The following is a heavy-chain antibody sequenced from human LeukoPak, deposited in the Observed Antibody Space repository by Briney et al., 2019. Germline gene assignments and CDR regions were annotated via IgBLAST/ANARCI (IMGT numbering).Heavy chain of an antibody. CDR3: ASPATGNRDGFDY. V-gene: IGHV4-34*01. CDR1: RRSSSGYY. Sequence: SETLSLTCAVDRRSSSGYYWSWIRQSPGKGPEWIGDVDGSGRPSYNPSLQTRVTISGDTSKNHLSLKLTSVSAADTAIYYCASPATGNRDGFDYWSQGTLVSVSS. D-gene: IGHD5-24*01. J-gene: IGHJ4*02. CDR2: VDGSGRP.